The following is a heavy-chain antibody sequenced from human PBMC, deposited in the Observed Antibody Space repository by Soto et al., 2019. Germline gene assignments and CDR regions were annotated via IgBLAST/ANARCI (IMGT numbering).Heavy chain of an antibody. J-gene: IGHJ4*02. Sequence: PGGSLRLSCAASGFTFSDHYMDWVRQAPGKGLEWVGRTRNKANSYTTEYAASVKGRFTISRDDSKNSLYLQMNSLKTEDTAVYYCARRGIAAAAGRTNGLDYWGQGTLVTVSS. CDR1: GFTFSDHY. CDR3: ARRGIAAAAGRTNGLDY. D-gene: IGHD6-13*01. V-gene: IGHV3-72*01. CDR2: TRNKANSYTT.